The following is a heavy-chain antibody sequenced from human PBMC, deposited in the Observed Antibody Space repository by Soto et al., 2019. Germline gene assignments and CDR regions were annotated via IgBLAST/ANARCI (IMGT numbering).Heavy chain of an antibody. CDR1: GFIFSNFG. Sequence: QVQLVESGGGVVQPGRSLRLSCTGSGFIFSNFGIHWVRQAPGKGLEWVAVIWYDGSNKYYADSVKGRFTVARDNSKNTVYLEMNSLRVEDTAVYYCGRDNYRAPVDPWGQGTLVTVFS. CDR3: GRDNYRAPVDP. J-gene: IGHJ5*02. CDR2: IWYDGSNK. V-gene: IGHV3-33*01. D-gene: IGHD3-10*01.